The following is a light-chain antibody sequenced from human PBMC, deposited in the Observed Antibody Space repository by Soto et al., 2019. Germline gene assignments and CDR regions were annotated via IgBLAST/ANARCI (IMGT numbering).Light chain of an antibody. CDR3: LQDYSYPRT. Sequence: AIQMTQSPSYLSASVGDRVTITCRASQAIRNDLGWYQQKPGKAPKLLVYAASSLHSGVPSRFSGSGSGTEFTLTISSLQPEDFATYYCLQDYSYPRTFGQGTKVEIK. V-gene: IGKV1-6*01. CDR2: AAS. J-gene: IGKJ1*01. CDR1: QAIRND.